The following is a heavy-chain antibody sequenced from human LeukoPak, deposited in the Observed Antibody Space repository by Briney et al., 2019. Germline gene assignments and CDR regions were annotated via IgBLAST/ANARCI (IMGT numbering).Heavy chain of an antibody. CDR1: GYTFAAYY. Sequence: ASVKVSCKASGYTFAAYYVHWVRQAPGQGLEWMGWVNPHSGGTEYAQKFRGRVTMTRDTSISTAYMELSTLISDDTAVYYCARVAVGYCSRGSCYPDDHFDFWGQGALVTVSS. CDR2: VNPHSGGT. D-gene: IGHD2-15*01. V-gene: IGHV1-2*02. CDR3: ARVAVGYCSRGSCYPDDHFDF. J-gene: IGHJ4*02.